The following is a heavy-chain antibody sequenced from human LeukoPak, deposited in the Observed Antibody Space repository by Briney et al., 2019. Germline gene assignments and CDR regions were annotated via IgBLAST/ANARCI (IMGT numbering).Heavy chain of an antibody. CDR3: ARSRYYDFWSGVGGSFDY. Sequence: ASVKVSCKASGGTFSSYAISWVRQAPGQGLAWMGGIIPIFGTANYAQKFQGSVTITADESTSTAYMELSSLRSEDRAVYYCARSRYYDFWSGVGGSFDYWGQGTLVTVSS. CDR2: IIPIFGTA. V-gene: IGHV1-69*01. D-gene: IGHD3-3*01. J-gene: IGHJ4*02. CDR1: GGTFSSYA.